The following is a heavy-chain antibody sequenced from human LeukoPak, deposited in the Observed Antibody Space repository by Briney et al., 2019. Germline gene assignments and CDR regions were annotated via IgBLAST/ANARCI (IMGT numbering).Heavy chain of an antibody. D-gene: IGHD3-3*01. V-gene: IGHV4-38-2*01. Sequence: PSETLSLTCAVSGYSISSGYYWGWIRQPPGKGLEWIGSIYHSGSTCYNPSLKSRVTISVDTSKNQFSLKLSSVTAADTAVYYCARHARTPYDFWSGYYPEEYNWFDPWGQGTLVTVSS. CDR2: IYHSGST. CDR1: GYSISSGYY. J-gene: IGHJ5*02. CDR3: ARHARTPYDFWSGYYPEEYNWFDP.